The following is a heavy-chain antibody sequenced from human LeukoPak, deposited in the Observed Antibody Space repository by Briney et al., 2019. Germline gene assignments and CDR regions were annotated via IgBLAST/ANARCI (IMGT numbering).Heavy chain of an antibody. V-gene: IGHV3-21*04. CDR1: GFTFSSYS. J-gene: IGHJ4*02. Sequence: GGSLRLSCAASGFTFSSYSMNWVRQAPGKGLEWVSSITSSSRYIYYADSVKGRFTISRDNSNNTLYLQMNSLRAEDTAVYYCAKDPDCTSGVCYTFFDYWGQGTLVTVSS. CDR3: AKDPDCTSGVCYTFFDY. D-gene: IGHD2-8*01. CDR2: ITSSSRYI.